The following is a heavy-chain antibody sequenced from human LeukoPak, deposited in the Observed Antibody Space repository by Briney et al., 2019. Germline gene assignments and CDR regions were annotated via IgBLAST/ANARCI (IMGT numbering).Heavy chain of an antibody. CDR2: IYRSGST. CDR3: ARGDCSSTICYSPMDV. J-gene: IGHJ6*03. V-gene: IGHV4-39*07. Sequence: SETLSLTCTVSGGSISSSSNYWGWIRQPPGKGLEWIGSIYRSGSTNYNPSLKSRVTISVDTSQNQFSLKVNSVTAADTAVYYCARGDCSSTICYSPMDVWGKGTTVTVSS. CDR1: GGSISSSSNY. D-gene: IGHD2-2*01.